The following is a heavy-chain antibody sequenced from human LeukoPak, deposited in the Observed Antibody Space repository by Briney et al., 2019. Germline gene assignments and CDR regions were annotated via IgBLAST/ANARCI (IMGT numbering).Heavy chain of an antibody. CDR3: ARDEDMTHDFDY. Sequence: GRSLRLSCAASGFTFDDYAMHWVRQAPGKGLEWVSGISWNSGSIGYADSVKGRFTISRDNAKNSLYLQMNSLRAEDTAVYYCARDEDMTHDFDYWGQGTLVTVSS. J-gene: IGHJ4*02. V-gene: IGHV3-9*01. CDR2: ISWNSGSI. CDR1: GFTFDDYA.